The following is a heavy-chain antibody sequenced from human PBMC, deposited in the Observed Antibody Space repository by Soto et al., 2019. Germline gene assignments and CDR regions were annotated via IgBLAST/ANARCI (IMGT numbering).Heavy chain of an antibody. Sequence: QVQLQQWGAGLLKPSETLSLTCAVYGGSFSGYYWSWIRQPPGKGLEWIGEINHSASTNYNPSLKSRVTISVDTSKNQFSLKLSSVTAADTAVYYCARGKVGAIWGQGTMVTVSS. CDR2: INHSAST. CDR1: GGSFSGYY. V-gene: IGHV4-34*01. J-gene: IGHJ3*02. CDR3: ARGKVGAI. D-gene: IGHD3-16*01.